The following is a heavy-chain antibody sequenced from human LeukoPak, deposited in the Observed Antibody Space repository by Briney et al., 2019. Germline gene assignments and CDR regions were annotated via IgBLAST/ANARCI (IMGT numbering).Heavy chain of an antibody. CDR3: TTPYSSGRYYFDH. CDR2: ISYDGSNK. CDR1: GFTFSSYA. Sequence: GGSLRLSCAASGFTFSSYAMHWVRQAPGKGLEWVAVISYDGSNKYYADSVKGRFTISRDNSKNTLYLQMNSLKTEDTAVYYCTTPYSSGRYYFDHWGQGTLVTVSS. V-gene: IGHV3-30*04. D-gene: IGHD6-19*01. J-gene: IGHJ4*02.